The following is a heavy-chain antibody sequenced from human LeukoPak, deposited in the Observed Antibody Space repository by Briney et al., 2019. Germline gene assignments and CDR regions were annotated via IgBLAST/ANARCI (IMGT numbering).Heavy chain of an antibody. V-gene: IGHV4-34*01. CDR2: INHSGST. CDR1: GGSFSGYY. CDR3: ARKGRYCSGGSCYGTLYYYYYMDV. J-gene: IGHJ6*03. D-gene: IGHD2-15*01. Sequence: PSETLSLTCAVYGGSFSGYYWSWIRQPPGKGLEWIGEINHSGSTNYNPSLKSRVTISVDTSKNQFSLKLSSVTAADTAVYYCARKGRYCSGGSCYGTLYYYYYMDVWGKGTTVTVSS.